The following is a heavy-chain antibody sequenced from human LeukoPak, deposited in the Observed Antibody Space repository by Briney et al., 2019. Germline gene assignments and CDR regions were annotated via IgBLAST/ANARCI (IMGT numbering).Heavy chain of an antibody. J-gene: IGHJ4*02. CDR2: ISSSSSYI. V-gene: IGHV3-21*01. CDR3: ARDKIEGATKYDY. CDR1: GFTFSSYS. Sequence: GGSLRLSCAASGFTFSSYSMNWVRQAPGKGLEWVSSISSSSSYIYYADSVKGRFTISRDNAENSLHLQMTSLRAEDTAVYYCARDKIEGATKYDYWGQGTLVSVSS. D-gene: IGHD1-26*01.